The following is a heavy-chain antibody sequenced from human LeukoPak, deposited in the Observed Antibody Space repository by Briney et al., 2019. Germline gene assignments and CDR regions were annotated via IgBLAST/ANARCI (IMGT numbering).Heavy chain of an antibody. Sequence: GGSLRLSCAASGFTFRSYVMSWVRQAPGKGLEWVSSISSSSYIYYADSVKGRFTISRDNAKNSLYLQMNSLRAEDTAVYYCARFRLDYYDSSGLDYWGQGTLVTVSS. CDR2: ISSSSYI. CDR1: GFTFRSYV. J-gene: IGHJ4*02. CDR3: ARFRLDYYDSSGLDY. V-gene: IGHV3-21*01. D-gene: IGHD3-22*01.